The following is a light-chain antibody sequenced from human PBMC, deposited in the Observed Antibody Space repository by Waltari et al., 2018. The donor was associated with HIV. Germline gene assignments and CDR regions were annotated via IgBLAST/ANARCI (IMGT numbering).Light chain of an antibody. V-gene: IGLV1-40*01. Sequence: QSVLTQPPSVSGAPGQRVTIPCTGSSSTIGAGYHVHWYQKLPGTASKLLINGNSNRPSGVPDLFSGSKSDTSASLAITVLQAEDEADYHCQSHDSSLSGYVFGTGTKVTVL. CDR1: SSTIGAGYH. CDR2: GNS. J-gene: IGLJ1*01. CDR3: QSHDSSLSGYV.